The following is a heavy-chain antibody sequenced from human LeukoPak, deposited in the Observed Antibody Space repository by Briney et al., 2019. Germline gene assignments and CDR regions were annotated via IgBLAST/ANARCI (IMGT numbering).Heavy chain of an antibody. J-gene: IGHJ5*02. Sequence: GGSLRLSCAASGYTFTSYYMHWVRQAPGQGLEWMGIINPSGGSTSYAQKFQGRVTMTRDMSTSTVYMELSSLRSEDTAVYYCALDTAMVTGYWFDPWGQGTLVTVSS. V-gene: IGHV1-46*01. CDR3: ALDTAMVTGYWFDP. CDR1: GYTFTSYY. D-gene: IGHD5-18*01. CDR2: INPSGGST.